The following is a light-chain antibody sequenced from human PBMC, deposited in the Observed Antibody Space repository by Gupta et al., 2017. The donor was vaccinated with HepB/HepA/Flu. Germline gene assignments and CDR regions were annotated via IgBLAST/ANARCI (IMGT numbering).Light chain of an antibody. J-gene: IGLJ2*01. CDR1: SSNIGNNT. V-gene: IGLV1-44*01. Sequence: QSVLRQPPSASGPPGQRVTISCSGTSSNIGNNTVKCYQQFPGSAPRLLIYLNNQRPAGVSARFSGSKSGTSASLAISRLQAEEEAFYFCSLWDASSHVVFGGGTKLTVL. CDR3: SLWDASSHVV. CDR2: LNN.